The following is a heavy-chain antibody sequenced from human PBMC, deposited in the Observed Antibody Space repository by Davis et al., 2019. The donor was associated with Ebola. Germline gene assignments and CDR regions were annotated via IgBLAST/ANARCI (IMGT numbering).Heavy chain of an antibody. D-gene: IGHD3-16*01. V-gene: IGHV3-49*04. Sequence: GGSLRLSCSSYGFTFGDYAMNWVRQAPGKGLEWVGFIRSKAYGGKTQYAASVKGRFTISRDDAEQTLYLEMNSLKTEDTAVYYCTTDPEMMITFGGVVNHYGMDVWGQGTTVTVSS. J-gene: IGHJ6*02. CDR3: TTDPEMMITFGGVVNHYGMDV. CDR2: IRSKAYGGKT. CDR1: GFTFGDYA.